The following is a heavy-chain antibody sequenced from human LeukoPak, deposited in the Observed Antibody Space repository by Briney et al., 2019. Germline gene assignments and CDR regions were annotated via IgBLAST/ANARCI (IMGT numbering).Heavy chain of an antibody. D-gene: IGHD2-2*01. CDR1: GFHFGRDS. J-gene: IGHJ3*02. CDR3: ASPLSTQNDAFDI. CDR2: ISSSSDMI. Sequence: GGSLRLSWAASGFHFGRDSMNWVRQAPGEWLEWVSYISSSSDMIYYADSVKGRFTISRDNAKNSLYLQMSSLRVEDTAVYYCASPLSTQNDAFDIWGQGTMVTVSS. V-gene: IGHV3-48*01.